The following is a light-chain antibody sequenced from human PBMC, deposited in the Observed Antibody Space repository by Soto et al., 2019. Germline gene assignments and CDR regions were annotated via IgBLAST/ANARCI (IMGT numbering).Light chain of an antibody. Sequence: EIVLTQSPATLSLSPGERATLSCRASQSVSKSLAWYQQKPGQAPRLLIYSTSNKATGIPARFSGSGSGTDFTLTINSLEPEDFAVYYCQQRSNWPLTFGGGTKVDIK. J-gene: IGKJ4*01. CDR2: STS. V-gene: IGKV3-11*01. CDR3: QQRSNWPLT. CDR1: QSVSKS.